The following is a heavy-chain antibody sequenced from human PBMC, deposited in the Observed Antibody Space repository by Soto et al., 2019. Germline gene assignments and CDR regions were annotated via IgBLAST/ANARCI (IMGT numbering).Heavy chain of an antibody. V-gene: IGHV3-7*01. J-gene: IGHJ4*02. CDR3: TKVVRLAGQD. Sequence: EVQLEGSGGTLVQPGGSLRLSCAASGLTFSNYWVSWVRQAPGKGLGWVANIRQDGREKYDVVSMRGRFTVSRDNAKNPPYLQMSSLRAEDTAVYYCTKVVRLAGQDWGQGTLVTVSS. CDR2: IRQDGREK. D-gene: IGHD6-19*01. CDR1: GLTFSNYW.